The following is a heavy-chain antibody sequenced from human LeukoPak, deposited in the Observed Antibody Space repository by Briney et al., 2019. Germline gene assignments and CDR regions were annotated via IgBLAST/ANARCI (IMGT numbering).Heavy chain of an antibody. D-gene: IGHD3-22*01. Sequence: SETLSLTCAVYGGSFSGYYWSWIRQPPGKGLEWIGEINHSGSTNYNPSLKSRVTISVDTSKNQFSLKLSSVTAADTAVYYCARARRITMIVVANWFDPWGQGTLVTVSS. CDR3: ARARRITMIVVANWFDP. J-gene: IGHJ5*02. CDR1: GGSFSGYY. V-gene: IGHV4-34*01. CDR2: INHSGST.